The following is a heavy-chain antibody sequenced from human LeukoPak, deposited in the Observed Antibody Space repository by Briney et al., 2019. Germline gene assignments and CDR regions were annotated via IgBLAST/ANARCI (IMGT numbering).Heavy chain of an antibody. CDR3: AGGYSSGWTFDY. V-gene: IGHV3-23*01. D-gene: IGHD6-19*01. J-gene: IGHJ4*02. CDR1: RFTFSSYA. Sequence: PGGSLRLSCAASRFTFSSYAMSWVRQAPGKGLEWVSAISGSGGSTYYADSVKGRFTISRDNSKNTLYLQMNSLRAEDTAVYYCAGGYSSGWTFDYWGQGTLVTVSS. CDR2: ISGSGGST.